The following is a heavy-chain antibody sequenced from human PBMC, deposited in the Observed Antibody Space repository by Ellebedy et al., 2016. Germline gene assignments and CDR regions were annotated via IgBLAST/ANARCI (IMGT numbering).Heavy chain of an antibody. V-gene: IGHV3-49*03. CDR2: IRSRAYGGTT. CDR1: GFIFGDYA. CDR3: SRFNFGLERYFDWFDY. D-gene: IGHD3-9*01. J-gene: IGHJ4*02. Sequence: GSLRLSXTTSGFIFGDYAVNWFRQPPGKGLEWVGFIRSRAYGGTTEYAASVKGRFSISRDDSKSIAYLQMNSLTTEDTAIYFCSRFNFGLERYFDWFDYWGQGTLVTVSS.